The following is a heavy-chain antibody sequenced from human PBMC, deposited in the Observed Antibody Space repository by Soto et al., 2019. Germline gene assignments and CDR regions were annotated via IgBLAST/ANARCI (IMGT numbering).Heavy chain of an antibody. V-gene: IGHV1-3*01. CDR2: INAGGGDT. Sequence: VASVKVSGKTAGYTFTTYSRHWVRQAPGQRLEWMGWINAGGGDTKYSQRFQGRVTISRDTTASTVYMELSSLTPEDTAVYYCARGSVVRGVTTSVPHDFWGQGTLVTVSS. CDR3: ARGSVVRGVTTSVPHDF. CDR1: GYTFTTYS. J-gene: IGHJ4*02. D-gene: IGHD3-10*01.